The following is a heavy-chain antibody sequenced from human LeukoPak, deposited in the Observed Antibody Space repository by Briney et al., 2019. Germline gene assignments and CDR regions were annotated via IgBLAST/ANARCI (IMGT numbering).Heavy chain of an antibody. V-gene: IGHV3-9*01. Sequence: GRSLRLSCAASGFTFDDYAMHWVRQAPGKGLEWVSGISWNSGSIGYADSVKGRFTISRDNAKNSLYLQMNSLRAEDTALYYCAKGTSCNWNDVPPDYWGPGTLVTVSS. CDR3: AKGTSCNWNDVPPDY. CDR2: ISWNSGSI. D-gene: IGHD1-1*01. CDR1: GFTFDDYA. J-gene: IGHJ4*02.